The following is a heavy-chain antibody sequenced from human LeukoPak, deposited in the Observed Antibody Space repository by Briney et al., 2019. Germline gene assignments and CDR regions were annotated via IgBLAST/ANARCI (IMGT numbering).Heavy chain of an antibody. V-gene: IGHV4-30-2*01. CDR2: IYHSGST. D-gene: IGHD2-2*01. CDR1: GGSISSGGYS. CDR3: ARVIPPAAVSTYYYYYYYMDV. J-gene: IGHJ6*03. Sequence: SETLSLTCAVSGGSISSGGYSWSWIRQPPGKGLEWIGYIYHSGSTYYNPSLKSRVTISVDRSKNQFSLKLSSVTAADTAVYYCARVIPPAAVSTYYYYYYYMDVWGKGTTVAVSS.